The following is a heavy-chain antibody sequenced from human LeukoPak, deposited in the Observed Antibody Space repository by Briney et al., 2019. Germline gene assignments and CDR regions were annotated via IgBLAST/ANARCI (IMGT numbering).Heavy chain of an antibody. Sequence: ASVKVSCKVSGYTLTELSMHWVRQAPGKGLEWMGGFDPEDGETIYAQKFQGRVTMTEDTSTDTAYMELSSLRSEDTAVYYCATPTPHIVGATPGVSAEYFQRWGQGTLVTVSS. J-gene: IGHJ1*01. CDR1: GYTLTELS. V-gene: IGHV1-24*01. CDR2: FDPEDGET. CDR3: ATPTPHIVGATPGVSAEYFQR. D-gene: IGHD1-26*01.